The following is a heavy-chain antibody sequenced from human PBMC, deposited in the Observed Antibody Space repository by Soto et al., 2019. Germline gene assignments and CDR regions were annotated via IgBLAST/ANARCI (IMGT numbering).Heavy chain of an antibody. J-gene: IGHJ5*02. CDR2: ISAYNGNT. Sequence: QVQLVQSGAEVKKPGASVKVSCKASGYTFTSYGISWVRKAPGQGLEWRGWISAYNGNTNYAQKLPGRVTRYTDTSTSTAYIELRSRGSDDTAVYYCARDRVAAAGTPPFDPRGQGTLVTVSS. D-gene: IGHD6-13*01. CDR3: ARDRVAAAGTPPFDP. CDR1: GYTFTSYG. V-gene: IGHV1-18*01.